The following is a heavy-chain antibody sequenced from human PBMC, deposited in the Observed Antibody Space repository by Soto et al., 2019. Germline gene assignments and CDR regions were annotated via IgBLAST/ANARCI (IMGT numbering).Heavy chain of an antibody. V-gene: IGHV2-5*02. CDR2: IYWDDDK. Sequence: QITLKESGPTLVKPTQTLTLTCTFSGFSLTTRGVGVGWIRQPPGKDLECLALIYWDDDKRYSPSLQSRLSITKDPSKNQVVLTMTNVDPVDTATYYCSHIPNYYQYDWFDPWGQGTLVSVSS. CDR1: GFSLTTRGVG. CDR3: SHIPNYYQYDWFDP. D-gene: IGHD3-16*01. J-gene: IGHJ5*02.